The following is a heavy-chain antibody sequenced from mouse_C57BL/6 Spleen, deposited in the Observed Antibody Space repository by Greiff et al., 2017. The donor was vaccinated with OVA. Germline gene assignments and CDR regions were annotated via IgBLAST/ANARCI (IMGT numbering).Heavy chain of an antibody. CDR3: ARLLRREAWFAY. D-gene: IGHD1-1*01. CDR2: INPNNGGT. J-gene: IGHJ3*01. Sequence: VQLQQSGPELVKPGASVKMSCKASGYTFTDYNMHWVKQSHGKSLEWIGYINPNNGGTSYNQKFKGKATLTVNKSSSTAYMELRSLTSEDSAVYYCARLLRREAWFAYWGQGTLVTVSA. CDR1: GYTFTDYN. V-gene: IGHV1-22*01.